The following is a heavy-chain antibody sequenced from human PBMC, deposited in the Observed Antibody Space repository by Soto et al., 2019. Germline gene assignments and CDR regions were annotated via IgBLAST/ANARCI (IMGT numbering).Heavy chain of an antibody. V-gene: IGHV1-46*01. CDR1: GYTFTSYY. CDR3: ARGGSMVVMTDGFDF. CDR2: INPSGGST. Sequence: ASVKVSCKASGYTFTSYYMHWVRQAPGQGLEWMGIINPSGGSTNYAQKFQGRVTMTRDTSTSTVYMELTSLRSEDTAMFYCARGGSMVVMTDGFDFWAQGTLVTVSS. D-gene: IGHD2-21*02. J-gene: IGHJ4*02.